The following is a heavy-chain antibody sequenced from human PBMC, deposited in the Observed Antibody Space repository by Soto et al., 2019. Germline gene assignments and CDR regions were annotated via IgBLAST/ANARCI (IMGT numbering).Heavy chain of an antibody. Sequence: PGESLKISCTGSGYSFAGYWITWVRQQPGEGLEWLGRIDPSDSQTYYSPSFRGHVTISATKSITTVSLQWGSLRASDTAMYYCARQIYDSDTGPNFQYYFDSWGQGTPVTVSS. J-gene: IGHJ4*02. CDR2: IDPSDSQT. CDR3: ARQIYDSDTGPNFQYYFDS. CDR1: GYSFAGYW. D-gene: IGHD3-22*01. V-gene: IGHV5-10-1*01.